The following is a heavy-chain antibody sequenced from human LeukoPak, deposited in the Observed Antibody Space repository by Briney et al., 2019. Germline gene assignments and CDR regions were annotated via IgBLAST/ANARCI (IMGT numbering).Heavy chain of an antibody. J-gene: IGHJ6*02. CDR1: GGTFSSYA. CDR2: IIPIFGTA. Sequence: ASVKVSCKASGGTFSSYAISWVRQAPGQGLEWMGGIIPIFGTANYAQKFQGRVTITADGSTSTAYMELSSLRSEDTAVYYCAGSTPYGGFPAYYYGMDVWGQGTTVTVSS. CDR3: AGSTPYGGFPAYYYGMDV. D-gene: IGHD5-12*01. V-gene: IGHV1-69*13.